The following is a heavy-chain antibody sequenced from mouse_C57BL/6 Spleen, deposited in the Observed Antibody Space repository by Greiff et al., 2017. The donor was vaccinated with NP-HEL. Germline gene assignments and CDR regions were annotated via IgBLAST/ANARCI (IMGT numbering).Heavy chain of an antibody. V-gene: IGHV1-52*01. CDR1: GYTFTSYW. CDR2: IDPSDSET. CDR3: AREGIYYYGSSYSAWFAY. D-gene: IGHD1-1*01. Sequence: QVHVKQPGAELVRPGSSVKLSCKASGYTFTSYWMHWVKQRPIQGLEWIGNIDPSDSETHYNQKFKDKATLTVAKSSSTAYMQLSSLTSEDSAVYYCAREGIYYYGSSYSAWFAYWGQGTLVTVSA. J-gene: IGHJ3*01.